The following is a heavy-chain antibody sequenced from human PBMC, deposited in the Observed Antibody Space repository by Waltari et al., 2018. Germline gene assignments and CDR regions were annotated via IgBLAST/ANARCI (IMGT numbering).Heavy chain of an antibody. D-gene: IGHD1-26*01. Sequence: QVQLQESAPGLVKPSGTLSPTCAVSGAPMTSISWWSWVRQPPGRGLEWIGQIHRSGKTNYNPSLESRVTGSMDTSNNQFSLKVTCATAADTAVYYCARDRGRGLYLDSWGQGTLVTVSP. CDR3: ARDRGRGLYLDS. CDR1: GAPMTSISW. CDR2: IHRSGKT. V-gene: IGHV4-4*02. J-gene: IGHJ4*02.